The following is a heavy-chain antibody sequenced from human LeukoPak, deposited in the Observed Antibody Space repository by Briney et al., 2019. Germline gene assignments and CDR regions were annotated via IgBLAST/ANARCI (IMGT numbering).Heavy chain of an antibody. Sequence: GGSLRLSCAASGFTYSSYSMNWVRQAPGKGLEWVSSISSSSSYIYYADSVKGRFTISRDNAKNSLYLQMNSLRAEDTAVYYCARESIAVAGAPFDYWGQGTLVTVSS. D-gene: IGHD6-19*01. CDR3: ARESIAVAGAPFDY. J-gene: IGHJ4*02. CDR1: GFTYSSYS. CDR2: ISSSSSYI. V-gene: IGHV3-21*01.